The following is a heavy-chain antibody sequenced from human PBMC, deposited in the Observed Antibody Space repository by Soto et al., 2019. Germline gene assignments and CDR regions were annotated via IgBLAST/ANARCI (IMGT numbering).Heavy chain of an antibody. D-gene: IGHD6-13*01. CDR3: VRAAGIAAAGSSQGVL. Sequence: QVQLVESGGGVVQPGRSLRLSCEASGFAIRSNAIHWVRQAPGKGLEWVAVISFEGSYKYYADSVKGRFTVSRDNSKNTVSLHMDSLTGEDSALYYCVRAAGIAAAGSSQGVLWGQGTLVTVSS. J-gene: IGHJ4*02. V-gene: IGHV3-30*04. CDR2: ISFEGSYK. CDR1: GFAIRSNA.